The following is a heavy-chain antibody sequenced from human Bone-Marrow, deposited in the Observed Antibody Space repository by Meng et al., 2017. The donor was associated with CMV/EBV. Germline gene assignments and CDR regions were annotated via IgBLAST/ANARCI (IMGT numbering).Heavy chain of an antibody. CDR3: ASHYCSRGTCFFDH. J-gene: IGHJ4*02. CDR2: IYSGGTT. CDR1: GFTFSSYS. D-gene: IGHD2-15*01. V-gene: IGHV3-53*01. Sequence: GESLKISCAASGFTFSSYSMNWVRQAPGKGLEWVSVIYSGGTTQYADSVRGRFSISKDNSKNSVYLQMNSLRAGDTAVYYCASHYCSRGTCFFDHWGQGALVTVSS.